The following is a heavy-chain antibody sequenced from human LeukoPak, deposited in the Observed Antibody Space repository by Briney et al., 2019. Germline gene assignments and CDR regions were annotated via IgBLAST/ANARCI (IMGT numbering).Heavy chain of an antibody. Sequence: ASVKVSCKVSGYTLTELSKHWVRQAPGKGLEWMGGFDPEDGETIYAQKFQGRVTMTEDTSTDTAYMELSSLRSEDTAVYYCATGPKYYDSSGYYPLGFDYWGQGTLVTVSS. CDR1: GYTLTELS. D-gene: IGHD3-22*01. J-gene: IGHJ4*02. CDR3: ATGPKYYDSSGYYPLGFDY. CDR2: FDPEDGET. V-gene: IGHV1-24*01.